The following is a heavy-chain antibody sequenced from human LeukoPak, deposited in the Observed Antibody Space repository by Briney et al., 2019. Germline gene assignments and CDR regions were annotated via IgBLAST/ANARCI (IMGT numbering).Heavy chain of an antibody. Sequence: SETLSFTCAVYGGSFSGYCWSWIRQPPGKGLEWIGEINHSGSTNYNPSLKSRVTISVDTSKNQFSLKLSSVTAADTAVYYCARRIVVVVAATYIDYWGQGTLVTVSS. CDR3: ARRIVVVVAATYIDY. D-gene: IGHD2-15*01. J-gene: IGHJ4*02. CDR2: INHSGST. CDR1: GGSFSGYC. V-gene: IGHV4-34*01.